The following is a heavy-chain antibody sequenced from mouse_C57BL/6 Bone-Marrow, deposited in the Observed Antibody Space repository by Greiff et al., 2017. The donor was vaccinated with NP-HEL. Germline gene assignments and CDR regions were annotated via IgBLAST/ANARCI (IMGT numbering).Heavy chain of an antibody. CDR3: TTRDTTVVAFDY. CDR1: GFNIKDDY. Sequence: VQLKESGAELVRPGASVKLSCTASGFNIKDDYMHWVKQRPEQGLEWIGWIDPENGDTEYDSKFQGKATITADTSSNTAYLQLSSLTSEDTAVYYCTTRDTTVVAFDYWGKGTTLTVSS. CDR2: IDPENGDT. J-gene: IGHJ2*01. V-gene: IGHV14-4*01. D-gene: IGHD1-1*01.